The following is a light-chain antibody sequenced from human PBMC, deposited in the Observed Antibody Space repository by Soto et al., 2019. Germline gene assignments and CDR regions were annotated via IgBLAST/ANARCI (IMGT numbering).Light chain of an antibody. CDR2: GAS. J-gene: IGKJ1*01. V-gene: IGKV3-20*01. CDR3: QHYGTSRT. CDR1: QSASNDF. Sequence: IVFTQSPGILSFSPRQRSTLPVSSSQSASNDFLAWYQQKPGQAPRLLIYGASTRATDVPDRFSGSGSGADFTLTISSLEPEDFAVYYCQHYGTSRTFGQGTKVDIK.